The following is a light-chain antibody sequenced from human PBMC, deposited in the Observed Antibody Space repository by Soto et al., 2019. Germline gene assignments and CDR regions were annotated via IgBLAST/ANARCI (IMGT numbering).Light chain of an antibody. CDR1: QGISKY. CDR3: QKYNSAPQT. Sequence: DIQMTQSPSSLSASVGDRVTITCRASQGISKYLAWYQQKPGKVPTLLIYAASTLKSGGPSRFSGSGSGTHFTLTISSLQPEDVATYYCQKYNSAPQTFGQGTKVEIK. CDR2: AAS. V-gene: IGKV1-27*01. J-gene: IGKJ1*01.